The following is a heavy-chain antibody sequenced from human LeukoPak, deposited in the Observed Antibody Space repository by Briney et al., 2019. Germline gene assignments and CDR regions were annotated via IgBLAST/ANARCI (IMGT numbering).Heavy chain of an antibody. J-gene: IGHJ6*02. CDR2: MNPNSGNT. Sequence: ASVKVSCKASGYTFTSYDINWVRQATGQGLEWMGWMNPNSGNTGYAQKFQGRVTMTRNTSISTAYMELSSLRSEDTAVYYCAREKGREYQLLLSGMDVWGQGTTVTVSS. D-gene: IGHD2-2*01. V-gene: IGHV1-8*01. CDR3: AREKGREYQLLLSGMDV. CDR1: GYTFTSYD.